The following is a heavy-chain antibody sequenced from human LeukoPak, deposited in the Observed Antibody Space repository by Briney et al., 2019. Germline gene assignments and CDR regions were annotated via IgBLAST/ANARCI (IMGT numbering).Heavy chain of an antibody. CDR2: ITYEGGYNQ. V-gene: IGHV3-30*02. CDR3: AKDKEYASGRYPIES. J-gene: IGHJ4*02. CDR1: GFIFSTYG. D-gene: IGHD3-10*01. Sequence: PGGSLRLSCAASGFIFSTYGMPWVRQAPGKGLEWVSFITYEGGYNQYYAESVKGRFTISRDNSKNTLYLQMISLRLEDAAVYYCAKDKEYASGRYPIESWGQGTLVTVSS.